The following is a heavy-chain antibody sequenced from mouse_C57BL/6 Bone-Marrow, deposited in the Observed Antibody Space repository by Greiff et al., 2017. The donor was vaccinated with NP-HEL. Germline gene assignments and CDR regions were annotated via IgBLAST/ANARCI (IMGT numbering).Heavy chain of an antibody. V-gene: IGHV1-39*01. CDR1: GYSFTDYN. J-gene: IGHJ1*03. CDR2: INPNYGTT. D-gene: IGHD2-2*01. Sequence: VQLQQSGPELVKPGASVKISCKASGYSFTDYNMNWVKQSHGKSLEWIGVINPNYGTTSYNQKFKGKATLTVAHSSSTAYMQLNSLTSEDSAVYYCAREVKDGYDDLWYFDVWGTGTTVTVSS. CDR3: AREVKDGYDDLWYFDV.